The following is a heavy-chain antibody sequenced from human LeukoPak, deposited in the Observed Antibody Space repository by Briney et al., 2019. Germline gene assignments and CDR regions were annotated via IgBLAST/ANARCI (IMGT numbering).Heavy chain of an antibody. J-gene: IGHJ3*02. CDR2: IYYSGIT. D-gene: IGHD4-23*01. CDR1: GDSISSYY. Sequence: SETLSLTCTVPGDSISSYYWSWIRQPPGKGLEWSGYIYYSGITNYNPSLKSRVTISVDTSKTLFSLKLSSVTAADTAVYYCARHPRAQVLTPDGDAFDIWGQGTMVTVSS. V-gene: IGHV4-59*08. CDR3: ARHPRAQVLTPDGDAFDI.